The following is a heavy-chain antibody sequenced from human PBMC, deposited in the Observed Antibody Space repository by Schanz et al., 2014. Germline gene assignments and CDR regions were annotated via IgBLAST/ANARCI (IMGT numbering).Heavy chain of an antibody. CDR1: GFTFTNYA. Sequence: EVQLLESGGGLVQPGGSLRLSCAASGFTFTNYAMTWVRQAPGKGLEWVGRITNKPNNYNTEYAASVKGRFTISRDDSRNSLDLQMSSLKTEDTAVYYCVRLDVHDYRGQGTLVTVSA. D-gene: IGHD3-16*01. V-gene: IGHV3-72*01. CDR3: VRLDVHDY. J-gene: IGHJ4*02. CDR2: ITNKPNNYNT.